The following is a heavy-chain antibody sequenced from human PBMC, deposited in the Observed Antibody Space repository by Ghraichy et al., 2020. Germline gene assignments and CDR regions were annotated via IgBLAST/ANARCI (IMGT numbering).Heavy chain of an antibody. D-gene: IGHD3-3*01. V-gene: IGHV1-69*13. CDR3: AVVSFGVVRGRPGYFYYYGMDV. CDR1: GGTFNTYA. CDR2: IIPIFGTA. J-gene: IGHJ6*02. Sequence: SVKVTCKGSGGTFNTYAVYWVRQAPEQGLEWMGGIIPIFGTANYAQRFQGRVRITADESTSTAYMELSSLRSEDTAVYYCAVVSFGVVRGRPGYFYYYGMDVWGQGTTVTVSS.